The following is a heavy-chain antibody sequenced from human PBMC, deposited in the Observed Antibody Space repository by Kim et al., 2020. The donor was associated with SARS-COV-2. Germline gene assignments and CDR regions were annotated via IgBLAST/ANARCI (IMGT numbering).Heavy chain of an antibody. CDR3: ARGRDFWSGYSISGYYYYYMAV. J-gene: IGHJ6*03. CDR1: GGSFSGYY. Sequence: SETLSLTCAVYGGSFSGYYWSWIRQPPGKGLEWIGEINHSGSTNYNPSLKSRVTISVDTSKNQFSLKLSSVTAADTAVYYCARGRDFWSGYSISGYYYYYMAVWGKGTTVTVSS. CDR2: INHSGST. V-gene: IGHV4-34*01. D-gene: IGHD3-3*01.